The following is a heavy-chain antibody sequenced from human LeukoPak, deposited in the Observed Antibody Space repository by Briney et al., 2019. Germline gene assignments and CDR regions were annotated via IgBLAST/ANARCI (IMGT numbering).Heavy chain of an antibody. D-gene: IGHD1-14*01. CDR3: ARLKATMAFDI. Sequence: SETLSLTCTVSGGSISSYYWSWIWQPPGKGLEWIGSIYYSGSTYYNPSLKSRVTISVDTSKNQFSLKLSSVTAADTAVYYCARLKATMAFDIWGQGTMVTVSS. CDR1: GGSISSYY. V-gene: IGHV4-59*05. CDR2: IYYSGST. J-gene: IGHJ3*02.